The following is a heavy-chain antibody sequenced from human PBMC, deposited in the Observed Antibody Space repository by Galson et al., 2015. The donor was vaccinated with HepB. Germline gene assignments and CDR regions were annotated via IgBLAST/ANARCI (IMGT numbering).Heavy chain of an antibody. CDR3: VKDGYFDWFTHWWYGMDV. Sequence: SLRLSCAASGFTFSEYTIHWVRQAPGKGLEYVSAISANGSTTYHADSVKGRLTISRDNSKNTVYLQMRSLRVDDTAVYYCVKDGYFDWFTHWWYGMDVWGQGTTVTVSS. J-gene: IGHJ6*02. V-gene: IGHV3-64D*06. D-gene: IGHD3-9*01. CDR2: ISANGSTT. CDR1: GFTFSEYT.